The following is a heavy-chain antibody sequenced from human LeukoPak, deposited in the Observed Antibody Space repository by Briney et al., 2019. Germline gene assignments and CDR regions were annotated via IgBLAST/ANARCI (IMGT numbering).Heavy chain of an antibody. CDR2: IYYGEST. V-gene: IGHV4-59*01. J-gene: IGHJ4*02. Sequence: SETLSLTCTVSGASISSYYWSWIRQPPGKGLEWIGNIYYGESTSYNPSLKSRVSISEDTSKNQFSLKLSSVTAADTAVFYCVRFLGRSSSWYYFDYWGQGALVTVSS. D-gene: IGHD6-13*01. CDR3: VRFLGRSSSWYYFDY. CDR1: GASISSYY.